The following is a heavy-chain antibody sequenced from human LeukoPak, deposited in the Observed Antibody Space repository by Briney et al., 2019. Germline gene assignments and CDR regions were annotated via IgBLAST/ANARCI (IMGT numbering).Heavy chain of an antibody. CDR2: INQDGSGK. CDR1: GSSFSNYW. Sequence: GGSLRLSCAASGSSFSNYWMSWVRQPPGKGLEWVANINQDGSGKYYLDPVKGRFTLSRDNSKNTLYPQMNSLRAEDTALYYCAKSPMVRGVIDNWLLPRDEYYFDYWGQGTLVTVSS. CDR3: AKSPMVRGVIDNWLLPRDEYYFDY. D-gene: IGHD3-10*01. V-gene: IGHV3-7*03. J-gene: IGHJ4*02.